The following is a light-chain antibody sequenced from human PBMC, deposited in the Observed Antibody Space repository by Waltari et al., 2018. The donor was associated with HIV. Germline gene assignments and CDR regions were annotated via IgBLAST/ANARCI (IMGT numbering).Light chain of an antibody. CDR1: QSVSSN. V-gene: IGKV3-15*01. CDR3: QEYINRPPCT. CDR2: GAS. J-gene: IGKJ2*02. Sequence: ELVITQSPATLSVSPGDRATLSCRASQSVSSNLAWYQKKPGPAPRLLIYGASTRDTGVPARFRGSGSGTEFILTMSSLQSEDFAVDYCQEYINRPPCTFGQGTKLEI.